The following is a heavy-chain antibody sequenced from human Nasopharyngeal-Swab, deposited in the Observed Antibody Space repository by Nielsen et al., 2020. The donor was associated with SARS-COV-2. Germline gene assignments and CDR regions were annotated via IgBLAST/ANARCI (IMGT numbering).Heavy chain of an antibody. CDR3: ARRAYYYDSSGYEAYAFDI. V-gene: IGHV5-51*01. J-gene: IGHJ3*02. D-gene: IGHD3-22*01. CDR2: IYPGDSDT. CDR1: GSSFTSYW. Sequence: GESLKISCKGSGSSFTSYWIGWVRQMPGKGLEWMGIIYPGDSDTRYSPSFQGQVTISADKSISTAYLQWSSLKASDTAMYYCARRAYYYDSSGYEAYAFDIWGQGTMVTVSS.